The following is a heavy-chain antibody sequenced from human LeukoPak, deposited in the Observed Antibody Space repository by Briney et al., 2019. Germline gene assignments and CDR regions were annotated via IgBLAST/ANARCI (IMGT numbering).Heavy chain of an antibody. D-gene: IGHD3-3*01. CDR1: GGSISSYY. V-gene: IGHV4-4*07. Sequence: SETLSLTCTVSGGSISSYYWSWVRQPAGKGLEWIGRIYASGNTNYNPSLKGRVTMTVDTSKNQFSLKLSSVTAADTAVYYCARRPITIFGVAYYYYYMDVWGKGTTVTVSS. CDR3: ARRPITIFGVAYYYYYMDV. CDR2: IYASGNT. J-gene: IGHJ6*03.